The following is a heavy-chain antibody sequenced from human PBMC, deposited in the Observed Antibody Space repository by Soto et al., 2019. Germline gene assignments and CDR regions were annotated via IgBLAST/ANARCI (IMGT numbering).Heavy chain of an antibody. J-gene: IGHJ3*02. V-gene: IGHV1-69*02. CDR1: GGTFGNCS. Sequence: SSVKISCRASGGTFGNCSVRWRLQDPGQGLAWVGTIILVFSKTPYVQKVQGRVTITADNSSTTVYLELNSLRAEDTAIYYCARRGPPRGGAFDIWGQGTMVTVSS. CDR2: IILVFSKT. D-gene: IGHD3-10*01. CDR3: ARRGPPRGGAFDI.